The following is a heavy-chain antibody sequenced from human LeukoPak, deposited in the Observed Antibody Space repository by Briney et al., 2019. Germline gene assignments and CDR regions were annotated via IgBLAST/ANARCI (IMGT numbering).Heavy chain of an antibody. CDR1: GGSISSYY. Sequence: SETLSLTCTVSGGSISSYYWSWIRQPPGKGLEWIGYIYYSGSTNYNPSLKSRVTISVDTSKNQFSLKLSSVTAADTAVYYCARGIRYFDWLSQYYFDYWGQGTLVTVSS. CDR2: IYYSGST. J-gene: IGHJ4*02. V-gene: IGHV4-59*01. CDR3: ARGIRYFDWLSQYYFDY. D-gene: IGHD3-9*01.